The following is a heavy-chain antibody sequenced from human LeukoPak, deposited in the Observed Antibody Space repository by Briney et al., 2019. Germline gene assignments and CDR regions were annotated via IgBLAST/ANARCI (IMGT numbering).Heavy chain of an antibody. CDR3: ARGSSSSRRGRWFDP. D-gene: IGHD6-13*01. CDR2: INHSGST. CDR1: GGSFSSYY. V-gene: IGHV4-34*01. Sequence: PSETLSLTCAVYGGSFSSYYWSWIRQPPGKGLEWIGEINHSGSTNCNPSLKSRVTISVDTSKNQFSLKLSSVTAADTAVYYCARGSSSSRRGRWFDPSSQGTLVTVSS. J-gene: IGHJ5*02.